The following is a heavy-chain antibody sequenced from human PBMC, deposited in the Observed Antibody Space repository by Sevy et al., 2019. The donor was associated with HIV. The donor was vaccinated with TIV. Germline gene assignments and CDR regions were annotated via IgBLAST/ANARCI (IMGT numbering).Heavy chain of an antibody. V-gene: IGHV1-2*02. CDR1: GYTFSVKY. CDR2: IDPKSGGT. CDR3: ARGWSKWNDDYFDY. D-gene: IGHD1-20*01. Sequence: ASVKVSCKASGYTFSVKYIHWVRQAPGQGLEWVGWIDPKSGGTSYAQKFQGRVSMTRDTSISTAYMELYWLTSDDTAVYYCARGWSKWNDDYFDYWGQGSLVTVSS. J-gene: IGHJ4*02.